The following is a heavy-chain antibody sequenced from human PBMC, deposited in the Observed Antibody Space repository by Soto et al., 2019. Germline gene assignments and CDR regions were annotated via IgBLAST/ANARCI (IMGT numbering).Heavy chain of an antibody. CDR1: GFTFSDHY. D-gene: IGHD3-3*01. Sequence: EVQLVESGGGLVQPGGSLRLSCAASGFTFSDHYMDWVRQAPGKGLEWVGRTRNKANSYTTEYAASVKGRFTISRDDSKNSLYLQMNSLKTEDTAVYYCARERYYDFWSGYEPDFDYWSQGTLVTVSS. CDR2: TRNKANSYTT. V-gene: IGHV3-72*01. J-gene: IGHJ4*02. CDR3: ARERYYDFWSGYEPDFDY.